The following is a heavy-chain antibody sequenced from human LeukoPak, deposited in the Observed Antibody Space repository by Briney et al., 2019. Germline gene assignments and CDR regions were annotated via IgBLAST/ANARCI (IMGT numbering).Heavy chain of an antibody. J-gene: IGHJ4*02. V-gene: IGHV1-2*02. Sequence: ASVKVSCKASGYTFTGYYMHWVRQAPEQGLEWMGWINPNSGGTNYAQKFQGRVTMTRDTSISTAYMELSRLRSDDTAVYYCARAIVVVPQVGFDYWGQGTLVTVSS. CDR3: ARAIVVVPQVGFDY. D-gene: IGHD2-2*01. CDR1: GYTFTGYY. CDR2: INPNSGGT.